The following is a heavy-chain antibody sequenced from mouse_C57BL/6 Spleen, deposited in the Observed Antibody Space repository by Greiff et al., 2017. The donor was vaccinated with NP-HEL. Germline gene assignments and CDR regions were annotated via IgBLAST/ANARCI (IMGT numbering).Heavy chain of an antibody. J-gene: IGHJ2*01. CDR2: ISSGSSTI. CDR1: GFTFSDYG. D-gene: IGHD1-1*01. V-gene: IGHV5-17*01. Sequence: DVMLVESGGGLVKPGGSLKLSCAASGFTFSDYGMHWVRQAPEQGLEWVAYISSGSSTIYYADTVKGRFTISRDNAKNTLFLQMTSLRSEDTAMYYCARNGSSYNFDYWGQGTTLTVSS. CDR3: ARNGSSYNFDY.